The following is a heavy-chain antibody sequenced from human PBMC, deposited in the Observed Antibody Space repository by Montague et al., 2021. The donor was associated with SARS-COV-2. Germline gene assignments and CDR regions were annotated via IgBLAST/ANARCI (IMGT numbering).Heavy chain of an antibody. J-gene: IGHJ6*02. CDR2: ISSSSTI. CDR1: GFTFSSYS. D-gene: IGHD5-18*01. V-gene: IGHV3-48*02. CDR3: ARDLGLVPAMVYYYYYGMDV. Sequence: SLRLSCAASGFTFSSYSMNWVRQAPGKGLEWVSYISSSSTIYYADSVKGRFTISRDNAKNSLYLQMNSLRDEDTAVYYCARDLGLVPAMVYYYYYGMDVWGQGTTVTVSS.